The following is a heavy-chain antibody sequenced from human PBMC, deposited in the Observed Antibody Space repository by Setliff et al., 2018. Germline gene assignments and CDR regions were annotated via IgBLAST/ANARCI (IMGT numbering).Heavy chain of an antibody. CDR3: AREKGPYYEGAFDI. CDR1: GGSISSGDYY. J-gene: IGHJ3*02. CDR2: IYYSGST. V-gene: IGHV4-30-4*08. Sequence: PSETLSLTCTVSGGSISSGDYYWSWIRQPPGKGLEWIGYIYYSGSTYYNPSLKSRVTISVDTSKNQFSLRLSSVTAADTAVYYCAREKGPYYEGAFDIWGQGTMVTVSS. D-gene: IGHD3-22*01.